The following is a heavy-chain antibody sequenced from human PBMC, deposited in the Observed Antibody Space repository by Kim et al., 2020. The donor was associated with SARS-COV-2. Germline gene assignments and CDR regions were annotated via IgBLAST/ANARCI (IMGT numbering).Heavy chain of an antibody. J-gene: IGHJ3*02. CDR1: GYSFTSYW. CDR2: IYPGDSDT. Sequence: GESLKISCKGSGYSFTSYWIGWVRQMPGKGLEWMGIIYPGDSDTRYSPSFQGQVTISADKSISTAYLQWSSLKASDTAMYYCARQVQNYDFWSGYSSDAFDIWGQGTMVTVSS. CDR3: ARQVQNYDFWSGYSSDAFDI. D-gene: IGHD3-3*01. V-gene: IGHV5-51*01.